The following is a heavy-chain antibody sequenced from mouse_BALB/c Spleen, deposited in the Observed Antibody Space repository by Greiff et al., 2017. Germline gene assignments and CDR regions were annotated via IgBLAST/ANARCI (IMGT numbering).Heavy chain of an antibody. CDR3: VRDRRLWGNYDCAMDY. V-gene: IGHV2-9-2*01. D-gene: IGHD2-1*01. J-gene: IGHJ4*01. CDR1: GFSLTSYD. CDR2: IWTGGGT. Sequence: QVQLKESGPGLVAPSQSLSITCTVSGFSLTSYDISWIRQPPGKGLEWLGVIWTGGGTNYNSAFMSRLSISKDNSKSQVFLKMNSLQTDDTAIYYCVRDRRLWGNYDCAMDYWGQGTSVTVSS.